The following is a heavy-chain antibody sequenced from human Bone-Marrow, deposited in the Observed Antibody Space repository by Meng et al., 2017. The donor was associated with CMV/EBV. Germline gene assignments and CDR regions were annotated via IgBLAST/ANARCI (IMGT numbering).Heavy chain of an antibody. CDR3: AKDMSIVVVPAAIAFDY. CDR1: GFTFDDYT. CDR2: ISWDGGST. J-gene: IGHJ4*02. D-gene: IGHD2-2*02. Sequence: GESLKISCAASGFTFDDYTMHWVRQAPGKGLEWVSLISWDGGSTYYADSVKGRFTISRDNSKNSLYLQMNSLRTEDTALYYCAKDMSIVVVPAAIAFDYWGQGTLVTVPS. V-gene: IGHV3-43*01.